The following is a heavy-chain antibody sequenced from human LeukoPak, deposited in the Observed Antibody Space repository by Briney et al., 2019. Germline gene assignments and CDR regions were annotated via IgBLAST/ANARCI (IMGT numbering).Heavy chain of an antibody. Sequence: GGSLRLSCAASGFTFGSYGMHWVRQAPGKGLEWVAVISYDGSNKYYADSVKGRFTISRDNSKNTLYLQMNSLRAEDTAVYYCAKDRIAAAGRSNYYYYGMDVWGQGTTVTVSS. V-gene: IGHV3-30*18. CDR1: GFTFGSYG. CDR2: ISYDGSNK. J-gene: IGHJ6*02. D-gene: IGHD6-13*01. CDR3: AKDRIAAAGRSNYYYYGMDV.